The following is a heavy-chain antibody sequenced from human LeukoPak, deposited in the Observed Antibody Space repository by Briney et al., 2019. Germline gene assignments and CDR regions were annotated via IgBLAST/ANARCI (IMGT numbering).Heavy chain of an antibody. J-gene: IGHJ6*03. D-gene: IGHD6-19*01. CDR3: AKVPGIAVAAYYYYMDV. V-gene: IGHV3-64*01. CDR1: GFTFSNYA. CDR2: ISSNGGST. Sequence: PGGSLRLSCAASGFTFSNYAMHWVRQAPGKGLEYVSTISSNGGSTYYANSVKGRFTISRDNSKNTLYLQMGSLRAEDTAVYYCAKVPGIAVAAYYYYMDVWGKGTTVTISS.